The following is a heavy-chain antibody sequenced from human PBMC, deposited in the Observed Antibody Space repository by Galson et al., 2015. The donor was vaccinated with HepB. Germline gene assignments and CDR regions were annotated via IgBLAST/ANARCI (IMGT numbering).Heavy chain of an antibody. CDR1: GYSFTSYW. D-gene: IGHD3-3*01. J-gene: IGHJ6*03. Sequence: QSGAEVKKPGESLRISCKGSGYSFTSYWITWVRQMPGKGLEWMGTIDPADSSTTYSLSFQGHVIISADKTTKTAYLHWSSLRASDSATYYCARQHSDFWSGCSCFYYVHVWGKGTTVTVSS. CDR2: IDPADSST. CDR3: ARQHSDFWSGCSCFYYVHV. V-gene: IGHV5-10-1*01.